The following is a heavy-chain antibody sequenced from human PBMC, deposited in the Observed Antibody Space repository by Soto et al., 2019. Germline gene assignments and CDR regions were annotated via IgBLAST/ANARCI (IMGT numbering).Heavy chain of an antibody. V-gene: IGHV3-30*03. CDR3: RVGVAD. CDR2: LSFDASKK. Sequence: QVQLVESGGGVVQPGRSLRLSCAASGFNFSAYGMHWVRQAPGTGLELVALLSFDASKKYYADSVKGRFTISRDTSRNTLYLQMNSLRVEDTAVYYCRVGVADWGQGTRVTASS. J-gene: IGHJ4*02. D-gene: IGHD1-26*01. CDR1: GFNFSAYG.